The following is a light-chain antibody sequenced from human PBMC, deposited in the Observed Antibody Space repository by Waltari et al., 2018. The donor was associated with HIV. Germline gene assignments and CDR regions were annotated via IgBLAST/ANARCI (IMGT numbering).Light chain of an antibody. CDR3: SVWDVTLNGLV. V-gene: IGLV1-44*01. CDR2: RNT. Sequence: QSLLTQSPSASGTPGQRVNISCFGTSSNIGSRSVNWSQHFPGTPPRLVIFRNTARPSGVPDGFSGSKSGTSASLAISGLHAQDEADYYCSVWDVTLNGLVFGGGTRLTVL. CDR1: SSNIGSRS. J-gene: IGLJ2*01.